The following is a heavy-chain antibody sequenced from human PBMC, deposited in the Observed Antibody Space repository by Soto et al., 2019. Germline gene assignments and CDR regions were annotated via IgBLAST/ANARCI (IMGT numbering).Heavy chain of an antibody. Sequence: PGESLKISCKGSGYSFTSYWIGWVRQMPGKGLEWMGIIYPGDSDTRYSPSFQGQVTISADKSISTAYLQWSSLKASDTAMYYCARTRYCSGGSCYLGRNYYHYYGMDVWGQGTTVTVSS. D-gene: IGHD2-15*01. CDR3: ARTRYCSGGSCYLGRNYYHYYGMDV. CDR1: GYSFTSYW. J-gene: IGHJ6*02. V-gene: IGHV5-51*01. CDR2: IYPGDSDT.